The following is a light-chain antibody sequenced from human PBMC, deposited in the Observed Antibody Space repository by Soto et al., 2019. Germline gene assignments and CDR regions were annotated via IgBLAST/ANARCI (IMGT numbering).Light chain of an antibody. Sequence: QSALTQPASVSGSPGQSITISCTGTSSDIGNYDFVSWYQQVPGTAPKAMIYEVSSRPSGVPDRFSGSKSGTSASLAITGLQAEDEADYYCQSFETSLSVGVFGGGTKLTVL. J-gene: IGLJ3*02. CDR2: EVS. V-gene: IGLV2-14*01. CDR3: QSFETSLSVGV. CDR1: SSDIGNYDF.